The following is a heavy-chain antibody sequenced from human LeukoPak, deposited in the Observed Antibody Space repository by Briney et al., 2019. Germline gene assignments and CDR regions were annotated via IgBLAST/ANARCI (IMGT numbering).Heavy chain of an antibody. CDR1: GYTFNSYY. V-gene: IGHV1-46*02. Sequence: AAVKVSCKASGYTFNSYYMHWVRQAPGQGLEWMGIINPSGGSTSYAQKFQGRVTMTRDTSTSTVYMELSSLRSEATAVYYCARESYGGEDNWGQGTLVTVSS. CDR3: ARESYGGEDN. CDR2: INPSGGST. J-gene: IGHJ4*02. D-gene: IGHD4-23*01.